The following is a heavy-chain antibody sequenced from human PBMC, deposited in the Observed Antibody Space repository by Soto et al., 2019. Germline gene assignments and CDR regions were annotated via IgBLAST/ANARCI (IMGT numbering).Heavy chain of an antibody. D-gene: IGHD6-13*01. J-gene: IGHJ4*02. CDR1: GFTFSNAW. CDR2: IKSKTDGGTT. Sequence: GGSLRLSCAASGFTFSNAWMSWVRQAPGKGLEWVGRIKSKTDGGTTDYAAPVKGRFTISRDDSKNTLYLQMNSLKTEDTAVYYCTIDPIAAAAPDYFDYWGQGTLVTVSS. V-gene: IGHV3-15*01. CDR3: TIDPIAAAAPDYFDY.